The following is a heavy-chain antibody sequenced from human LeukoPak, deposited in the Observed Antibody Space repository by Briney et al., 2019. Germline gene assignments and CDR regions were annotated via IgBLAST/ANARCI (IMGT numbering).Heavy chain of an antibody. D-gene: IGHD4-11*01. V-gene: IGHV3-23*01. CDR2: ISGSGGST. Sequence: GGSLRLSCAASGFTFSSYAMSWLRQAPGKGLEWVSAISGSGGSTYYADSVKGRFTISRDNSKNTLYLQMNSLRSEDTAVYYCARGLHVIEYPNWGQGTLVTVSS. CDR1: GFTFSSYA. CDR3: ARGLHVIEYPN. J-gene: IGHJ1*01.